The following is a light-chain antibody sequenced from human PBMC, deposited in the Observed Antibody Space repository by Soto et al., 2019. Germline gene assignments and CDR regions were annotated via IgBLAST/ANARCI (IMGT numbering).Light chain of an antibody. J-gene: IGKJ4*01. CDR2: DTS. CDR3: QRYINGIT. CDR1: QGITNY. Sequence: DIQMIQSPASLSASVGDRVTITCRASQGITNYLAWYQQKPGKVPQLLIYDTSTLQSGVPSRFSGSRSGTEFTLTISSLQPEDVATYYCQRYINGITFGGGTKVEIK. V-gene: IGKV1-27*01.